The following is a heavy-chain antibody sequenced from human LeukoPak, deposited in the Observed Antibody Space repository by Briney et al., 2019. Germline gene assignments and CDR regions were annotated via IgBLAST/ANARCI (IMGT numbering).Heavy chain of an antibody. CDR3: ARGGPPLRYFDWSSHTSDY. CDR2: INHSGST. J-gene: IGHJ4*02. CDR1: GGSFSGYY. D-gene: IGHD3-9*01. V-gene: IGHV4-34*01. Sequence: SETLSLTCAVYGGSFSGYYWSWIRQPPGKGLEWIGEINHSGSTNYNPSLKSRVTISVDTSRNQFSLKLSSVTAADTAVYYCARGGPPLRYFDWSSHTSDYWGQGTLVTVSS.